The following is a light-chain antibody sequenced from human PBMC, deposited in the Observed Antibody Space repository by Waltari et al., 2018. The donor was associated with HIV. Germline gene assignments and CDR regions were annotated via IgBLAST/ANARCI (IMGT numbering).Light chain of an antibody. CDR1: SSDIGHYNL. J-gene: IGLJ2*01. V-gene: IGLV2-23*01. CDR2: EAI. Sequence: QSALTQPASVSGSPGQSITISCTGTSSDIGHYNLVSWYQQHPGKAPKLIIYEAIKRPSGVSDRISGSKSANTASLTISGLQAEDEADYYCSSYGGSRNWLFGGGTKLTVL. CDR3: SSYGGSRNWL.